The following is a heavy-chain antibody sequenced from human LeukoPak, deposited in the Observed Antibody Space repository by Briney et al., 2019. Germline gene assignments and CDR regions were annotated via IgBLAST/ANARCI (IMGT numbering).Heavy chain of an antibody. CDR2: IYYSGST. V-gene: IGHV4-39*07. Sequence: SETLSLTCTVSGGSISSSSYYWGWIRQPPGKGLEWIGSIYYSGSTYYNPSLKSRVTISVDTSKNQFSLKLSSVTAADTAVYYCAREFHNLVGGVDFDYWGQGTLVTVSS. J-gene: IGHJ4*02. D-gene: IGHD1-26*01. CDR1: GGSISSSSYY. CDR3: AREFHNLVGGVDFDY.